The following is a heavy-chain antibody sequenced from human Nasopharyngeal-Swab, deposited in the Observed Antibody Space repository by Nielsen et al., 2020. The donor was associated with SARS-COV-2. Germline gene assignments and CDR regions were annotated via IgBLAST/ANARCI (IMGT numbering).Heavy chain of an antibody. CDR2: ISYDGSNK. D-gene: IGHD6-13*01. V-gene: IGHV3-30*18. CDR1: GFTFSSYG. CDR3: AKMAGYSSSWYGSSRIDY. J-gene: IGHJ4*02. Sequence: GESLKISCAASGFTFSSYGMHWVRQAPGKGLEWVAVISYDGSNKYYADSVKGRFTISRDNSKNTLYLQMNSLRAEDTAVYYCAKMAGYSSSWYGSSRIDYWGQGTLVTVSS.